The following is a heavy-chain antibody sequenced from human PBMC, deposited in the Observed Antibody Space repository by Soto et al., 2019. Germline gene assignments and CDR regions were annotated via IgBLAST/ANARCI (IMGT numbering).Heavy chain of an antibody. Sequence: GGSLRLSCAASGFTFGDYGMSWVRQAPGKGLEWVSGINWNGGSTGYADSVKGRFTISRDNAKNSLYLQMNSLRAEDTALYYCARVGCSSTSCYEGSLADAFDIWGQGTMVTVSS. V-gene: IGHV3-20*04. CDR1: GFTFGDYG. CDR3: ARVGCSSTSCYEGSLADAFDI. J-gene: IGHJ3*02. CDR2: INWNGGST. D-gene: IGHD2-2*01.